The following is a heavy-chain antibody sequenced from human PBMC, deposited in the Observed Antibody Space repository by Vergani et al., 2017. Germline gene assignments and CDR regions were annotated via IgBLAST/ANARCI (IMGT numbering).Heavy chain of an antibody. CDR1: GGSISSGDYY. CDR2: LYYSGST. V-gene: IGHV4-30-4*01. Sequence: QVQLQESGPGLVQPSQTLSLTCTVSGGSISSGDYYWSWIRQPPGKGLEWIGYLYYSGSTYYNPSLKSRVTISVDTSKNQFSLKLSSVTAADTAVYYCAGDLGLGYGSSGCGMDVWGQGTTVTVSS. CDR3: AGDLGLGYGSSGCGMDV. J-gene: IGHJ6*02. D-gene: IGHD2-2*01.